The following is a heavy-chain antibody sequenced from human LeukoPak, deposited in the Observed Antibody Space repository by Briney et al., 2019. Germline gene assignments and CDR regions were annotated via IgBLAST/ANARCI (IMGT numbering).Heavy chain of an antibody. Sequence: ASVKVSCKASGGTFSSYAISWVRQAPGQGLEWMGGIIPIFGTANYAQKFQGRVTITTDESTSTAYMELSSLRSEDTAVYYCARALTGYCSSTSCYKLPYYYYTDVWGKGTTVTVSS. J-gene: IGHJ6*03. V-gene: IGHV1-69*05. D-gene: IGHD2-2*02. CDR1: GGTFSSYA. CDR3: ARALTGYCSSTSCYKLPYYYYTDV. CDR2: IIPIFGTA.